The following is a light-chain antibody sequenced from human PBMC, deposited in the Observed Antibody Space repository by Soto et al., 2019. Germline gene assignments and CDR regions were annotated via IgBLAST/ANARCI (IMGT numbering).Light chain of an antibody. V-gene: IGKV3-11*01. CDR2: DAS. CDR3: QQRKTWPPIT. Sequence: EIVLTQSPATLSLSTGERATLSCRASQNVEGYLAWYQQKPGQAPRLLIYDASNRATGIPARFSGSGSGTDFTLTISSLEPEDFAVYYCQQRKTWPPITFGQGTRLEIK. CDR1: QNVEGY. J-gene: IGKJ5*01.